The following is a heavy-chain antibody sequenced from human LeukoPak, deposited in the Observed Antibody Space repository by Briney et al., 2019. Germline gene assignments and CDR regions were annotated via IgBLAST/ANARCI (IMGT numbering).Heavy chain of an antibody. Sequence: ASVKVSCKASGYTFSSYDINWVRQAPGKGLEWMGGFDSENGETKDAQRFQGRVTMTVDTSTDTAYMELSSLRSEDTAVYYCATERVSSWELQRRPRAFDIWGQGTMVTVSS. CDR1: GYTFSSYD. CDR3: ATERVSSWELQRRPRAFDI. V-gene: IGHV1-24*01. CDR2: FDSENGET. J-gene: IGHJ3*02. D-gene: IGHD1-26*01.